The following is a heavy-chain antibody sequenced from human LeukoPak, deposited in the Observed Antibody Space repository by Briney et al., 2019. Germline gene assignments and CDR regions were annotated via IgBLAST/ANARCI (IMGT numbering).Heavy chain of an antibody. D-gene: IGHD3-16*01. Sequence: GGSLRLSCEASGFSLSSYEMNWVRQAPGKGLEWVSHISSRGSTIYYADSVKGRFAISRDNAKNSLYLQMNSLRAEDTAVYYCARVGWVLRYAFDIWGQGTMVTVSS. CDR1: GFSLSSYE. V-gene: IGHV3-48*03. J-gene: IGHJ3*02. CDR2: ISSRGSTI. CDR3: ARVGWVLRYAFDI.